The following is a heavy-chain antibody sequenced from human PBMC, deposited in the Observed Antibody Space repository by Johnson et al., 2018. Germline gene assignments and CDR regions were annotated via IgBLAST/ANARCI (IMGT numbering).Heavy chain of an antibody. Sequence: QVQLVQAGAEVKKPGSSVEVSCKASGGTFSSYTISWVRQAPGQGLEWMGRIIPILGIANYAQKLQGRVTITAEKSTSTAYIEPSSLRSEDTAVYYCARRKLGELASFYYYYYMDVWGKGTTVTVSS. J-gene: IGHJ6*03. CDR2: IIPILGIA. D-gene: IGHD3-16*02. CDR3: ARRKLGELASFYYYYYMDV. CDR1: GGTFSSYT. V-gene: IGHV1-69*02.